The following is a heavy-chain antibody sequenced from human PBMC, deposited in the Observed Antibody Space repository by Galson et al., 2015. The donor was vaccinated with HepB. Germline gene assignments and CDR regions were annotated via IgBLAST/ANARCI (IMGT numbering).Heavy chain of an antibody. CDR2: THPGDSDT. J-gene: IGHJ6*02. V-gene: IGHV5-51*01. Sequence: QSGAEVKKPGESLKISCKASGYSFTRHWIGWVRQMPGKGLEWMGFTHPGDSDTRYSPSFQGRVTISTDKSISTAYLHWSSLKASDTAIYYCARFPGPGNMHYYSGMDVWGQGTTVTVSS. D-gene: IGHD2/OR15-2a*01. CDR3: ARFPGPGNMHYYSGMDV. CDR1: GYSFTRHW.